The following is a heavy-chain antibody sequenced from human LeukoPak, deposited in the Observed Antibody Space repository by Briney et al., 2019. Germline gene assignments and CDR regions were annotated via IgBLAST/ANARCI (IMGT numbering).Heavy chain of an antibody. CDR1: GYTFTSYG. Sequence: ASVRVSCKASGYTFTSYGINWVRQAPGQGLEWMGWISAYNGNRTYTQRFQGRVTMTTNSSTRTAYMELRSLRSDDTAIYYCARNRVGETGYFDYWGQGTLVTVSS. V-gene: IGHV1-18*01. CDR3: ARNRVGETGYFDY. J-gene: IGHJ4*01. D-gene: IGHD1-26*01. CDR2: ISAYNGNR.